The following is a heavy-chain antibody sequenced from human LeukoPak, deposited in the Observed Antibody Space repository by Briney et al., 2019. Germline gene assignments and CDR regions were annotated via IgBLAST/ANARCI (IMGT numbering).Heavy chain of an antibody. Sequence: ASVKVSCKASGYTFTSYYMHWVRQAPGQGLEWMGIINPSGGSTSYAQKFQGRVTMTRDTSISTAYMELSRLRSDDTAVYYCASDGLSTPGEIAAAGNYYYYGMDVWGQGTTVTVSS. V-gene: IGHV1-46*01. J-gene: IGHJ6*02. CDR1: GYTFTSYY. D-gene: IGHD6-13*01. CDR2: INPSGGST. CDR3: ASDGLSTPGEIAAAGNYYYYGMDV.